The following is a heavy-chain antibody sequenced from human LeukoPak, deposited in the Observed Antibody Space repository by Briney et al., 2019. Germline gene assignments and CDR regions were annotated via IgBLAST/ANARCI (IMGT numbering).Heavy chain of an antibody. CDR2: IYTSGST. CDR1: GGSISSGSYY. J-gene: IGHJ6*03. D-gene: IGHD6-13*01. Sequence: SETLSLTCTVSGGSISSGSYYWSWIRQPAGKGLEWIGRIYTSGSTNYNPSLKSRVTISVDTSKNQFSLKLSSVTAADTAVYYCARDHPGSSWYNYYMDVWGKGTTVTISS. CDR3: ARDHPGSSWYNYYMDV. V-gene: IGHV4-61*02.